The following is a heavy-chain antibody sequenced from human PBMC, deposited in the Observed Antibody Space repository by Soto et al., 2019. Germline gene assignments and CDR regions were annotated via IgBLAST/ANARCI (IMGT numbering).Heavy chain of an antibody. CDR1: GYPLSSYG. CDR3: ARDHDFWSGHGH. D-gene: IGHD3-3*01. CDR2: INAYSGNT. Sequence: ASVQVSCKASGYPLSSYGVSWVRQAPGQGLEWMGWINAYSGNTKFPQKFQGRVTLTTDTSTSTAHMELRSLRSDDTAVYYCARDHDFWSGHGHWGQGTLVTVSS. V-gene: IGHV1-18*01. J-gene: IGHJ4*02.